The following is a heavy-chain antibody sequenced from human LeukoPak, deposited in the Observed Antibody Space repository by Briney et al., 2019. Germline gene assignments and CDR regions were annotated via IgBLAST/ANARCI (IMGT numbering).Heavy chain of an antibody. Sequence: PGGSLRLSCAASGFTFNSYVMSWVRQAPGKGLEWVSAISGSGGNTYSSDPMKGRFTIPRDNSKNTLYLQMNSLSAEDTAVYYCAKWTFWSGYPQHWGQGTLVTVSS. V-gene: IGHV3-23*01. D-gene: IGHD3-3*01. CDR1: GFTFNSYV. CDR3: AKWTFWSGYPQH. J-gene: IGHJ1*01. CDR2: ISGSGGNT.